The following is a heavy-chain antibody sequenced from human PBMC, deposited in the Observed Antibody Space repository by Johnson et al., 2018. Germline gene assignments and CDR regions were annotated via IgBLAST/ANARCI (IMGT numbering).Heavy chain of an antibody. CDR3: ARIRVLRAYCSGSSCYFGAFDI. V-gene: IGHV3-30-3*01. J-gene: IGHJ3*02. CDR1: GFTFSSYA. D-gene: IGHD2-15*01. Sequence: QVQLVESGGGVVQPGRSLRLSCAASGFTFSSYAMHWVRQAPGKGLEWVAVISYDGSNTYYADSVKGRFTISRDNSKNTLYLQMNSLRAEDTAVYYCARIRVLRAYCSGSSCYFGAFDIWGQGTMVTVSS. CDR2: ISYDGSNT.